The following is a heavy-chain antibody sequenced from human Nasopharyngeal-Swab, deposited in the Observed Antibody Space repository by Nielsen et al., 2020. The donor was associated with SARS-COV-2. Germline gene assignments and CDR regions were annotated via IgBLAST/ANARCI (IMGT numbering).Heavy chain of an antibody. V-gene: IGHV3-21*04. J-gene: IGHJ5*02. Sequence: GGSLRLSCAASGFTFSSYSMNWVRQAPGKGLEWVSSISSSSSYIYYADSVKGRFTISRDNSKNTLYLQMNSLRAEDTAVYYCAKDAVGYCSSTSCFWNWFDPWGQGTLVTVSS. CDR1: GFTFSSYS. D-gene: IGHD2-2*01. CDR2: ISSSSSYI. CDR3: AKDAVGYCSSTSCFWNWFDP.